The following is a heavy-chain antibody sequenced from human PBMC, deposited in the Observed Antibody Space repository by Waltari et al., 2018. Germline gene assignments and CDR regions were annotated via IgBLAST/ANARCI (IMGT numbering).Heavy chain of an antibody. CDR1: GGSITSSSYY. J-gene: IGHJ4*02. V-gene: IGHV4-39*01. CDR3: ARSGFSSSTSTPCRFDY. Sequence: QLQLQESGPGLVKPSETLSLTCTVSGGSITSSSYYWGWIRQSPGKGLEWIGSIYYSGGTYYNPSLKSRVTISVDTSKNQFSLKLSSVTAADTAVYYCARSGFSSSTSTPCRFDYWGQGTLVTVSS. CDR2: IYYSGGT. D-gene: IGHD2-2*01.